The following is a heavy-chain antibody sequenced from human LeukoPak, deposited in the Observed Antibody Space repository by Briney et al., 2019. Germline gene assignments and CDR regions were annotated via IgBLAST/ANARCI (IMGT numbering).Heavy chain of an antibody. D-gene: IGHD3-22*01. CDR3: AKDLSGYGPVYGMDV. V-gene: IGHV3-30*18. Sequence: PGGSLRLSCAASGFTFSSYGVHWVRQAPGKGLEWVAVISYDGSNKYYADSVKGRFTISRDNSKNTLYLQMNSLRAEDTAVYYCAKDLSGYGPVYGMDVWGQGTTVTVSS. J-gene: IGHJ6*02. CDR2: ISYDGSNK. CDR1: GFTFSSYG.